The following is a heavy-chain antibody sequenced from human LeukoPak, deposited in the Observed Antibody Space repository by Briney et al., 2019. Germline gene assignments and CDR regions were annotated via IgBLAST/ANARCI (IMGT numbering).Heavy chain of an antibody. CDR1: GFIFSSYS. Sequence: GGSLRLSCAASGFIFSSYSMNWVRQAPGKGLEWVTVVSADGRTQLYSDSVKGQFTVSRDNSLNTLHLQMNSLKTEDTAVYYCAREFGHNRWYFDYWGQGALVTVSS. V-gene: IGHV3-30*03. J-gene: IGHJ4*02. CDR2: VSADGRTQ. CDR3: AREFGHNRWYFDY. D-gene: IGHD5-24*01.